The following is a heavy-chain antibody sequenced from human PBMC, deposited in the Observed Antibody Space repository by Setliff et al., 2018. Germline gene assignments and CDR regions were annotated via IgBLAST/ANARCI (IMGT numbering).Heavy chain of an antibody. J-gene: IGHJ4*02. Sequence: SETLSLTCNVSDDSIYSATYYWGWIRQPPGKGLEWIGTISYDGNTNYNSSLKGRVTLSLDVSKRQIALRLSSVTAVDTGVYYCAREGRWDYSYPIYWGQGILVTAPQ. V-gene: IGHV4-39*01. CDR2: ISYDGNT. CDR3: AREGRWDYSYPIY. D-gene: IGHD4-4*01. CDR1: DDSIYSATYY.